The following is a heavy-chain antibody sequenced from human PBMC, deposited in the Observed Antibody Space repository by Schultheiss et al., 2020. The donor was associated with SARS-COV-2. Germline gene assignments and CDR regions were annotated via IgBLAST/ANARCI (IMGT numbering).Heavy chain of an antibody. CDR1: GGSLSNYY. J-gene: IGHJ4*02. CDR3: ASYYDFWSGYFRN. CDR2: IYYSGST. Sequence: SQTLSLTCAVYGGSLSNYYWHWIRQPPGKGLEWIGYIYYSGSTSYHPSLNSRVTISVDTSKNQFSLQLSSVTAADTAVYYCASYYDFWSGYFRNWGQGTLVTVSS. V-gene: IGHV4-59*08. D-gene: IGHD3-3*01.